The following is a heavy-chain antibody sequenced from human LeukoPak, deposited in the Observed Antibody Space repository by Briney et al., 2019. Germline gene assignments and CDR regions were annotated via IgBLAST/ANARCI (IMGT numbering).Heavy chain of an antibody. CDR3: ARVGTRDYYYYYYMDV. CDR1: GYTFTGYY. J-gene: IGHJ6*03. Sequence: ASVKVSCKASGYTFTGYYMHWVRQAPGQGLEWMGWINPNSGGTNYAQKFQGRVTMTRDTSISTAYMELSRLRSDDTAVYYCARVGTRDYYYYYYMDVRGKGTTVTVSS. V-gene: IGHV1-2*02. CDR2: INPNSGGT. D-gene: IGHD1-26*01.